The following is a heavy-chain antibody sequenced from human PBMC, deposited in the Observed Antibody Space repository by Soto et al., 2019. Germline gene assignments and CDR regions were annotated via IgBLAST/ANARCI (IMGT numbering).Heavy chain of an antibody. J-gene: IGHJ2*01. CDR3: ARGGYDWYFDL. CDR2: FNPSVGST. D-gene: IGHD5-18*01. CDR1: GYTFNIYY. Sequence: QVQLLRLGVGGNKPGASVKVPCKAPGYTFNIYYIHWWRQAPGQGLEWLEIFNPSVGSTTYAQKLQGRVTLTRDTSTSTVYMELSSLRSEDTAIYYCARGGYDWYFDLWVRGTLVTVSS. V-gene: IGHV1-46*02.